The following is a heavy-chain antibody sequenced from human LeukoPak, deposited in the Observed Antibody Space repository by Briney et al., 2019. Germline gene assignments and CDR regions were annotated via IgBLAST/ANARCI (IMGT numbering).Heavy chain of an antibody. CDR1: GFTFSSYG. J-gene: IGHJ6*02. Sequence: GGSLRLSCAASGFTFSSYGMHWVRQAPGKGLEGVAVISYDGSNKYYADSVKGRFTISRDNSKNTLYLQMNSLRAEDTAVYHCAKAESPINRYNWNDKRRPYGMDVWGQGTTVTVSS. CDR2: ISYDGSNK. CDR3: AKAESPINRYNWNDKRRPYGMDV. V-gene: IGHV3-30*18. D-gene: IGHD1-20*01.